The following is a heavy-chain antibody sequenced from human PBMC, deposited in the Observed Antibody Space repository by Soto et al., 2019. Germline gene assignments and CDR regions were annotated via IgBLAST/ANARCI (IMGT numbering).Heavy chain of an antibody. CDR1: GFTFRTHT. Sequence: GGSLRLSCAGSGFTFRTHTLVWVRQAPGKGLEWVSSTSSGGTYLEYAHSVKGRFAISRDDAKDSVFLQMNSLKTDDTAVYYCVKGGEDITSPYGMDVWGQGTTVTVSS. CDR2: TSSGGTYL. D-gene: IGHD3-16*01. V-gene: IGHV3-21*06. J-gene: IGHJ6*02. CDR3: VKGGEDITSPYGMDV.